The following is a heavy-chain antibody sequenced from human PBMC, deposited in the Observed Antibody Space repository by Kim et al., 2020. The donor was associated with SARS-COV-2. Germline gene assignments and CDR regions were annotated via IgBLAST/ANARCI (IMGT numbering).Heavy chain of an antibody. Sequence: SETLSLTCAVYGGSFSGYYWSWIRQPPGKGLEWIGEINHSGSTNYNPSLKSRVTISVDTSKNQFSLKLSSVTAADTAVYYCARDGSGYNNWFDPWGQGTL. CDR3: ARDGSGYNNWFDP. CDR2: INHSGST. D-gene: IGHD3-22*01. J-gene: IGHJ5*02. V-gene: IGHV4-34*01. CDR1: GGSFSGYY.